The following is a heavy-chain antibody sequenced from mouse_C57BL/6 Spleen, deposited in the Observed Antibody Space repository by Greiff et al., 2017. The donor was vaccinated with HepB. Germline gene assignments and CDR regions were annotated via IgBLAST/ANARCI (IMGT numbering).Heavy chain of an antibody. D-gene: IGHD1-1*01. CDR2: FDPENGDT. CDR3: TYYYGSSYAMDY. V-gene: IGHV14-4*01. CDR1: GFNIKDDY. Sequence: VQLQQSGAELVRPGASVKLSCTASGFNIKDDYMHWVKQRPEQGLEWIGWFDPENGDTEYASKFQGKATITAGTSSNTAYLQLSSLTSEDTAVYYCTYYYGSSYAMDYWGQGTSVTVSS. J-gene: IGHJ4*01.